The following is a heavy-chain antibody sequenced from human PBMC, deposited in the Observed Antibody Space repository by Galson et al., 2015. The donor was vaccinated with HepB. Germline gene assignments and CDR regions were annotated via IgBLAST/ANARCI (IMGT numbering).Heavy chain of an antibody. Sequence: SVKVSCKASGGTFSSYTISWVRQAPGQGLEWMGRIIPILGIANYAQKFQGRVTITADKSTSTAYMELSSLKSEDTAVYYCASGPIGGAPPPGYWGQGTLVTGSS. CDR3: ASGPIGGAPPPGY. D-gene: IGHD1-26*01. V-gene: IGHV1-69*02. CDR1: GGTFSSYT. CDR2: IIPILGIA. J-gene: IGHJ4*02.